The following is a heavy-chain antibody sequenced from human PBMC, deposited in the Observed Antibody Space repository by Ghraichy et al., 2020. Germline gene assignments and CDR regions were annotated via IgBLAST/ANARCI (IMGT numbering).Heavy chain of an antibody. CDR2: IKQDGSQK. V-gene: IGHV3-7*03. Sequence: LSLTCAASGFIFSSYWMSWVRQAPGKGLEWVANIKQDGSQKYYVDSVKGRFTISRDNARNSLYLHMNSLTAEDTAVYYCARDWREGLKRKTDYWGQGTLVTVSS. J-gene: IGHJ4*02. CDR1: GFIFSSYW. D-gene: IGHD3-3*01. CDR3: ARDWREGLKRKTDY.